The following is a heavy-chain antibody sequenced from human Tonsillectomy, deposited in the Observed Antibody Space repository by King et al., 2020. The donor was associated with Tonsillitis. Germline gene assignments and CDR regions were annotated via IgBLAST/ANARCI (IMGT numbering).Heavy chain of an antibody. CDR3: AKDKGEGADYYDTSRGAFDF. CDR2: ITGSSSKI. V-gene: IGHV3-21*01. CDR1: GFALRNYD. D-gene: IGHD3-22*01. Sequence: VQLVESGGGLVKPGGSLRLSCAISGFALRNYDMNWVRQAPGKGLEWVSSITGSSSKIYYADPVKVRFTISKDNAKGSLYLQMNSSRAEDTDVYFCAKDKGEGADYYDTSRGAFDFWGRGTMVTVSS. J-gene: IGHJ3*01.